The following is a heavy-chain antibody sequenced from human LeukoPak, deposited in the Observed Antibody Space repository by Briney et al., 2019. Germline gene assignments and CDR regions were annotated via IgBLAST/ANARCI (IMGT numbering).Heavy chain of an antibody. CDR1: GYTFTSYD. D-gene: IGHD2-15*01. Sequence: EASVKVSCKASGYTFTSYDINWVRQATGQGLEWMGWMNPNSGNTGYAQKFQGRVTITRNTSISTAYMELSSLRSEDTAVYYCARELGYCSGGSCYRDAFDIWGQGTMVTVSS. CDR3: ARELGYCSGGSCYRDAFDI. J-gene: IGHJ3*02. V-gene: IGHV1-8*03. CDR2: MNPNSGNT.